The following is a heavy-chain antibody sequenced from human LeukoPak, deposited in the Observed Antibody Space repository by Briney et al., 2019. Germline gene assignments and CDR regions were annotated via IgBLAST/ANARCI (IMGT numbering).Heavy chain of an antibody. J-gene: IGHJ4*02. V-gene: IGHV3-74*01. D-gene: IGHD3-10*01. CDR2: INGDGTIT. CDR1: GFTFSSYW. CDR3: NVRWGPNFDY. Sequence: PGGSLRLSCAASGFTFSSYWVHWVRQAPGEGLVWLSRINGDGTITNYADSVKGRFTISRDNAKNTLYLQMTSLRADDTAIYYCNVRWGPNFDYWGQGSLVSVSP.